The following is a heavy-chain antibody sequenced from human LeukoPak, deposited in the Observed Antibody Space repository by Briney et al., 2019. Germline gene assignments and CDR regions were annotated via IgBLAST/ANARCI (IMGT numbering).Heavy chain of an antibody. CDR1: GFTFSSYW. V-gene: IGHV3-74*01. CDR3: ARAGIVGAPYYYYGMDV. CDR2: INTDGSST. J-gene: IGHJ6*02. D-gene: IGHD1-26*01. Sequence: GGSLRLSCAASGFTFSSYWMHWVRQAPGKGLVWVSRINTDGSSTSYADSVKGRFTISRDNAKNTLYLQMNSLRAEDTAVYYCARAGIVGAPYYYYGMDVWGQGTTVTVSS.